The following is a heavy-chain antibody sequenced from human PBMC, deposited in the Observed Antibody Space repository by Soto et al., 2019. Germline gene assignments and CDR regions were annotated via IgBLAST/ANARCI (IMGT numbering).Heavy chain of an antibody. CDR2: IIPIFGTA. CDR3: ARHNYDILTGYSWAWFDP. V-gene: IGHV1-69*06. J-gene: IGHJ5*02. Sequence: SVKVSCKASGGTFSSYAISWVRQAPGQGLEWMGGIIPIFGTANYAQKFQGRVTITADKSTSTAYMELSSLRSEDTAVYYCARHNYDILTGYSWAWFDPWGQGTLVTVSS. D-gene: IGHD3-9*01. CDR1: GGTFSSYA.